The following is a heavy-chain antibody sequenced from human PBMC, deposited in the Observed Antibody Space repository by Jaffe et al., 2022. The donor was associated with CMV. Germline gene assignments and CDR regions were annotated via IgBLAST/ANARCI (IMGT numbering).Heavy chain of an antibody. V-gene: IGHV4-34*01. D-gene: IGHD2-21*02. Sequence: QVQLQQWGAGLLKPSETLSLTCAVYGGSFSGYYWSWIRQPPGKGLEWIGEINHSGSTNYNPSLKSRVTISVDTSKNQFSLKLSSVTAADTAVYYCARVSANEKTLRRLSFDYWGQGTLVTVSS. CDR2: INHSGST. J-gene: IGHJ4*02. CDR3: ARVSANEKTLRRLSFDY. CDR1: GGSFSGYY.